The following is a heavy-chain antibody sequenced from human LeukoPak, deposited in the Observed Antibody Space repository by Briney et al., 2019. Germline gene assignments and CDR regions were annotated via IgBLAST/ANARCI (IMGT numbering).Heavy chain of an antibody. Sequence: GASVKVSCKASGYTFTSYGISWVRQAPGQGLEWMGWISAYNGNTNYAQKLQGRVTMTTDTSTSTAYMELRSLRSDDTAVYYCARDSGDDFFGNDAFDIWGQGTMVTVSS. CDR2: ISAYNGNT. CDR3: ARDSGDDFFGNDAFDI. D-gene: IGHD3-3*01. J-gene: IGHJ3*02. V-gene: IGHV1-18*01. CDR1: GYTFTSYG.